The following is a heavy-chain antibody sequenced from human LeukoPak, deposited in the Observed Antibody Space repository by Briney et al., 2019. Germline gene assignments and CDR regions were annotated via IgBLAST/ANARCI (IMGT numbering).Heavy chain of an antibody. CDR1: GFTFDDYA. J-gene: IGHJ4*02. Sequence: GGPLRLSCAASGFTFDDYAMHWVRQAPGKGLEWVSGISWNSGSIGYADSVKGRFTISRDNAKNSLYLQMNSLRAEDTALYYCAKDISHRPGALSDYWGQGTLVTVSS. CDR2: ISWNSGSI. V-gene: IGHV3-9*01. CDR3: AKDISHRPGALSDY. D-gene: IGHD1-26*01.